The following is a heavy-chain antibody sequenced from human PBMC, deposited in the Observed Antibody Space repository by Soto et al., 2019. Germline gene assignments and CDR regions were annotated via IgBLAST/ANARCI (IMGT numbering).Heavy chain of an antibody. J-gene: IGHJ4*02. CDR2: ISPYNSNT. D-gene: IGHD2-8*01. CDR1: GFIFINYG. V-gene: IGHV1-18*01. CDR3: ARTGGDCTQGVCYDY. Sequence: QVQLVQSEAEVREPGASVKVSCKASGFIFINYGISWMRQAPGQGLEWMGWISPYNSNTRYAQNLLGRVTVTRDTSTSTAYMELTSLRSDDTAVYYCARTGGDCTQGVCYDYWGQGTLVTVSS.